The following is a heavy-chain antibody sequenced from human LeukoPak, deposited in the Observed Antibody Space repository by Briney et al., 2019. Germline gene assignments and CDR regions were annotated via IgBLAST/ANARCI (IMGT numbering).Heavy chain of an antibody. V-gene: IGHV3-7*01. Sequence: GGSLRLSCAASGFTFSDYYMSWVRRAPGKGLEWVANIKEDGSEKYYVDSVKGRFTISRDNAKNSLYLQMNSLRAEDTAVYFCARAHSSSWEYWGQGALVTVSS. CDR1: GFTFSDYY. CDR2: IKEDGSEK. D-gene: IGHD6-13*01. J-gene: IGHJ4*02. CDR3: ARAHSSSWEY.